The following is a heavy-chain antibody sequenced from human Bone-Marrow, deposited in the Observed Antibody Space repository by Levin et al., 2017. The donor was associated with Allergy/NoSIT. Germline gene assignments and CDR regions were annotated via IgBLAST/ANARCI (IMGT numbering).Heavy chain of an antibody. CDR1: GGSVGSGGFY. D-gene: IGHD2-21*02. V-gene: IGHV4-61*08. Sequence: SETLSLTCTVSGGSVGSGGFYWSWIRQPPGKGLEWIGHIYYSGNTNFNPSPKSRVTISRDTSKNQFSLKLSSVTAADTAMYYCARVTSVVVTVDDLYWYFDLWGRGTLVTVSS. CDR3: ARVTSVVVTVDDLYWYFDL. J-gene: IGHJ2*01. CDR2: IYYSGNT.